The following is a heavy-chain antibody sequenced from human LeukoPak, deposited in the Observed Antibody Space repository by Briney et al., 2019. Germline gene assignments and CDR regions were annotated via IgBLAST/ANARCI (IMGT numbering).Heavy chain of an antibody. CDR3: ARRLGGLFDY. J-gene: IGHJ4*02. Sequence: PGGSLRLSCAASGFTFSSYAMSWVRQAPGKGLEWVANIKEDGSEKYYVDSVKGRFTISRDNAKNSLYLQMNSLRAEDTAVYYCARRLGGLFDYWGQGTLVTVSS. CDR1: GFTFSSYA. D-gene: IGHD3-10*01. CDR2: IKEDGSEK. V-gene: IGHV3-7*01.